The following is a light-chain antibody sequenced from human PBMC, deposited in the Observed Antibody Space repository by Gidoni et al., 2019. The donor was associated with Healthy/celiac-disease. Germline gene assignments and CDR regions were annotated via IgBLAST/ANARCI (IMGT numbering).Light chain of an antibody. Sequence: EIVMTQSPATLSVSPGERATLACRDSQSVSSNLAGYQQKPGQAPRLLIYGASTRATGSPARCSGSGSGTEFTLTISSLQSEDFAVYYCQQYNNWPTWTFGQGTKVEIK. V-gene: IGKV3-15*01. CDR2: GAS. J-gene: IGKJ1*01. CDR3: QQYNNWPTWT. CDR1: QSVSSN.